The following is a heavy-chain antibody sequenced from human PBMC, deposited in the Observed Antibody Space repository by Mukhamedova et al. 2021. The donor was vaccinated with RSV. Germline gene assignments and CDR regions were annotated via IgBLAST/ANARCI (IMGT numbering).Heavy chain of an antibody. CDR3: ARAAPTYDFWSGSLDY. CDR2: ISYDGSNK. J-gene: IGHJ4*01. Sequence: SSYAMHWVRQAPGKGLEWVAVISYDGSNKYYADSVKGRFTISRDNSKNTLYLQMNSPRAEDTAVYYCARAAPTYDFWSGSLDYWG. D-gene: IGHD3-3*01. CDR1: SSYA. V-gene: IGHV3-30*04.